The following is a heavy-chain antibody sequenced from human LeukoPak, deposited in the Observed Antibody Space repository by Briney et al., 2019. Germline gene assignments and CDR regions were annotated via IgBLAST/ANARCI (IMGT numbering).Heavy chain of an antibody. CDR2: ISSSGDIT. D-gene: IGHD3-10*01. CDR1: GAASGLTFSGYG. J-gene: IGHJ4*02. Sequence: GGSLRLSCAASGAASGLTFSGYGMHWVRQAPGKGLEWVSYISSSGDITYYADSVKGRFTVSRDNAKNSLYLQMNSLRAEDTAVYHCTREDYHYASGHWAQGTLVTVSS. CDR3: TREDYHYASGH. V-gene: IGHV3-48*03.